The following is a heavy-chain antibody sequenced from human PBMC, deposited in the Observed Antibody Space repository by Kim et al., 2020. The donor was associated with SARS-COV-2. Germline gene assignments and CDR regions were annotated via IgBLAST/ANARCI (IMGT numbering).Heavy chain of an antibody. D-gene: IGHD6-6*01. CDR3: ARTIAGRPKPFYI. CDR2: IYYSGNT. V-gene: IGHV4-39*01. CDR1: VRSISSSNYY. Sequence: SETRSLTFTVSVRSISSSNYYWGWIRQPPGKGLEWIGYIYYSGNTYYNPSLKSRVTVSVDTSKNQFSLKLSSVTAADTAVYYSARTIAGRPKPFYIWAQG. J-gene: IGHJ3*02.